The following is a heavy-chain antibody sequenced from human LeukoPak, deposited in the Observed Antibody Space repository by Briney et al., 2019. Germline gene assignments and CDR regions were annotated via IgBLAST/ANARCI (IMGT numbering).Heavy chain of an antibody. D-gene: IGHD2/OR15-2a*01. V-gene: IGHV4-34*01. CDR3: AREDEIYRFDY. J-gene: IGHJ4*02. Sequence: SETLSLTCAVYGGSFSGYYWSWIRQPPGKGLEWIGEINHSGSTNYNPSLKSRVTISVDTSKNQFSLKLSSVTAADTAVYYCAREDEIYRFDYWGQGTLVTVSS. CDR2: INHSGST. CDR1: GGSFSGYY.